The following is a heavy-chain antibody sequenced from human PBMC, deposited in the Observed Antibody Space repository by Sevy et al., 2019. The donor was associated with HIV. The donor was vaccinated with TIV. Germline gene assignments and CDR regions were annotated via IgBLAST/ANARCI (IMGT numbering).Heavy chain of an antibody. J-gene: IGHJ6*02. CDR1: GFTFSSYD. CDR3: AKNRLPGGSYFSRHGLDV. D-gene: IGHD3-10*01. V-gene: IGHV3-30*18. CDR2: ILHDGSYR. Sequence: GGSLRLSCAASGFTFSSYDMHWVRQAPGKGLEWVAIILHDGSYREYVDSVRGRFTMSRDNSKNTMYLQMNGLSIEYTAVYYCAKNRLPGGSYFSRHGLDVWGRGTTVTVSS.